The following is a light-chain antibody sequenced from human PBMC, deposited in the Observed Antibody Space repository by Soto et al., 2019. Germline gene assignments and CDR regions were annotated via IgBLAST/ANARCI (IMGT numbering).Light chain of an antibody. CDR1: SSNIGAGYD. J-gene: IGLJ2*01. CDR2: GNS. CDR3: QSYDSSLSGPI. Sequence: QSALTQPPSVSGAPGQRVTISCTGSSSNIGAGYDVHWYQQLPGTAPKLLIYGNSNRPSGVPDRFSGSKSGTSASLAITGLQAEDEADYYCQSYDSSLSGPIFGGGTKLPVL. V-gene: IGLV1-40*01.